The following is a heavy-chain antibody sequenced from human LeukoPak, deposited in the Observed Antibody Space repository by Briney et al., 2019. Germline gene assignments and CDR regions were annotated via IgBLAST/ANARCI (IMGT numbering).Heavy chain of an antibody. V-gene: IGHV1-2*02. CDR3: ARVYCGGDCYQGYGTWDY. CDR2: INPNSGGT. J-gene: IGHJ4*02. Sequence: GASVKVSCKASGYTFTGYYMHWVRQAPGQGLEWMGWINPNSGGTNYAQKFQGRVTMTRDTSISTAYMELSRLRSDDTAVYYCARVYCGGDCYQGYGTWDYWGQGTLVTVSS. D-gene: IGHD2-21*02. CDR1: GYTFTGYY.